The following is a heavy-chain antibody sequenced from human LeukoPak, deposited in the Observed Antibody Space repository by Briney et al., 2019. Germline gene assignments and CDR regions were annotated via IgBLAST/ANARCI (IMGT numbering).Heavy chain of an antibody. J-gene: IGHJ4*02. Sequence: GGSLRLSCAASGFTFSTYGMNWVRQAPGKGLVWVSRIKGDGSSTSYADSVKGRFTISRDNTKNTLYLQMNSLRAEDTGVYYCAGWGDSGYDHSWGQGTLVTVSS. V-gene: IGHV3-74*01. CDR3: AGWGDSGYDHS. CDR2: IKGDGSST. CDR1: GFTFSTYG. D-gene: IGHD5-12*01.